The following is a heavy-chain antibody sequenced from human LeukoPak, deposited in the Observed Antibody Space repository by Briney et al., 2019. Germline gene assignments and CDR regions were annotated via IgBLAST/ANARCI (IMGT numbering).Heavy chain of an antibody. J-gene: IGHJ4*02. CDR3: ARQMNTVTADY. V-gene: IGHV4-39*01. CDR2: IFYSGST. Sequence: SGTVTLTCTVSGGSISSSIYFWGRIRQPPGKGLEWIGSIFYSGSTYYNPSLNSRVTISIDTSKNQFSLRLSSVTAADTAVYYCARQMNTVTADYWGQGNLVTVSS. CDR1: GGSISSSIYF. D-gene: IGHD4-17*01.